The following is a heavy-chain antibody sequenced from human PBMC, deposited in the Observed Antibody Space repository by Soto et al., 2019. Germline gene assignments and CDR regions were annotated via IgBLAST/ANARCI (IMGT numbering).Heavy chain of an antibody. CDR2: IYWNDDK. CDR3: AQVDDVAALFAY. D-gene: IGHD6-6*01. V-gene: IGHV2-5*01. CDR1: GFSLSTTGEG. J-gene: IGHJ4*02. Sequence: QITLKESGPTLVKPTQPLTLTCTFSGFSLSTTGEGVGWIRQPPGKALEWLAVIYWNDDKSYSPSLKSRLTISKDTSKKQVVLTMMNMAPVDTGTYYCAQVDDVAALFAYLGQGILVTVSS.